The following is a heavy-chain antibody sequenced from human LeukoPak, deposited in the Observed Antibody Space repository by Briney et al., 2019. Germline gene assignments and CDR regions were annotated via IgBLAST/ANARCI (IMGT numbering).Heavy chain of an antibody. Sequence: ASVKVSCKVSGYTLTELSMHWVRQAPGKGLEWMGGFDPEDGETIYAQKFQGRVTMTEDTSTDTAYMELSSLRSEDTAVYYCATTYGGDFILDYWGQGTLVTVSS. CDR1: GYTLTELS. CDR2: FDPEDGET. CDR3: ATTYGGDFILDY. V-gene: IGHV1-24*01. D-gene: IGHD4-17*01. J-gene: IGHJ4*02.